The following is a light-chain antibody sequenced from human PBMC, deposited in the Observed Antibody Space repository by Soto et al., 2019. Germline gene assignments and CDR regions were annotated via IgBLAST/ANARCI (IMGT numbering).Light chain of an antibody. V-gene: IGKV3-15*01. J-gene: IGKJ2*01. CDR2: SVS. Sequence: EIVMTQSPATLSVSPGEGATLSCRASQSVSSDLAWYQQKPGQAPRLLIYSVSTRATGVPARFSGSGSGTEFTLTITSLQSEDFAIYYCQQYSNWPPYTFGQGTRLEIK. CDR3: QQYSNWPPYT. CDR1: QSVSSD.